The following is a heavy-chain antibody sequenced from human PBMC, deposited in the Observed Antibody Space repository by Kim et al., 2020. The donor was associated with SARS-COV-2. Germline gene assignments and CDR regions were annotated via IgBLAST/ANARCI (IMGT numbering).Heavy chain of an antibody. CDR3: TRDSEYGGGYLDY. J-gene: IGHJ4*02. V-gene: IGHV1-18*01. Sequence: NIAPKFRDRVTMTPDTSTSTAHMDLRSLRSDDTAVYYCTRDSEYGGGYLDYWGQGTLVTVSS. D-gene: IGHD3-16*02.